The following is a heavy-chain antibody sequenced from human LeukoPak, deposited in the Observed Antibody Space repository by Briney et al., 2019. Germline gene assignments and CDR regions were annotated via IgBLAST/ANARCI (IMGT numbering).Heavy chain of an antibody. CDR1: SGSISSGDYY. CDR3: ARDLGGYGSGNDWFDP. J-gene: IGHJ5*02. CDR2: IYYSGST. Sequence: SQTLSLTCTVSSGSISSGDYYWSWTRQPPGKGLEWIGYIYYSGSTYYNPSLKSRVTISVDTSKNQFSLKLSSVTAADTAVYYCARDLGGYGSGNDWFDPWGQGTLVTVSS. V-gene: IGHV4-30-4*01. D-gene: IGHD3-10*01.